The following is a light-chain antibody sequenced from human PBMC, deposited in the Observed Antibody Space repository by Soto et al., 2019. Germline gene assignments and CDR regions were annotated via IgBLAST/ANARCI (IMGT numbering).Light chain of an antibody. CDR1: SSDVGGYNY. CDR3: SSYTSSSTPPYV. CDR2: DVS. V-gene: IGLV2-14*01. J-gene: IGLJ1*01. Sequence: QSVLTQPASVSGSPGQSITISCTGTSSDVGGYNYVSWYQQHPGKAPKLMIYDVSNRPSGVSNRFSGSKSGNTASLTISGLQAEDEAGYYCSSYTSSSTPPYVFGTGTKVTVL.